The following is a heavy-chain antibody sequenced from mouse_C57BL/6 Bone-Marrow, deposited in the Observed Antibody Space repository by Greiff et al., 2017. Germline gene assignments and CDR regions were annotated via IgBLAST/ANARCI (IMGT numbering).Heavy chain of an antibody. Sequence: EVQLQQSGGGLVQPGGSMKLSCVASGFTFSNYWMNWVRQSPEKGLEWVAQIRLKSDNYATHYAESVKGRFTISRDDSKSSVYLQMNNLRAEDTGIYYCTGDGSSWFAYWGQGTLVTVSA. J-gene: IGHJ3*01. V-gene: IGHV6-3*01. CDR1: GFTFSNYW. CDR2: IRLKSDNYAT. D-gene: IGHD2-3*01. CDR3: TGDGSSWFAY.